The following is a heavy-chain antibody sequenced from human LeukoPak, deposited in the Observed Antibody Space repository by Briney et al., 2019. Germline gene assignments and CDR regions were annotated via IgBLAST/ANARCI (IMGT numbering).Heavy chain of an antibody. Sequence: GGSLRLSCAASGFTFSDYSMNWVRQAPGKWLERVSYISSSSSTIYYADSVKGRFTISRDNAKNSLYLQMNSLRDEDTAVYYCARGYYGSGSYFLDYWGQGTLVTVSS. CDR1: GFTFSDYS. D-gene: IGHD3-10*01. CDR3: ARGYYGSGSYFLDY. V-gene: IGHV3-48*02. J-gene: IGHJ4*02. CDR2: ISSSSSTI.